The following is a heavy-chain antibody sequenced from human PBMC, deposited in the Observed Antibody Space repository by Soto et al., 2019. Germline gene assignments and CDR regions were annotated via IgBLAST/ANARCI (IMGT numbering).Heavy chain of an antibody. V-gene: IGHV3-23*01. CDR3: AKDYSQLWLQDYYYGMDV. CDR2: ISGSGGST. J-gene: IGHJ6*02. Sequence: GGSLRLSCAASGFTFSSYAMSWVRQAPGKGLEWVSAISGSGGSTYYADSVKGRFTISRDNSKNTLYLQMNSLRAEDTAVYYCAKDYSQLWLQDYYYGMDVWGQGTTVTVSS. CDR1: GFTFSSYA. D-gene: IGHD5-18*01.